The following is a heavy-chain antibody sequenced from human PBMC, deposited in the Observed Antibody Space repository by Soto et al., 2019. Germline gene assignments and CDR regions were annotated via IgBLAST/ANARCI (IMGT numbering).Heavy chain of an antibody. CDR2: IYSGGST. CDR3: ARGVITMVRGVYMDV. Sequence: GGSLRLSCAASGFTVSSNYMSWIRQAPGKGLEWVSVIYSGGSTYYADSVKGRFTISRDNSKNTLYLKMNSLRAEDTAVYYCARGVITMVRGVYMDVWGKGTTVTVSS. D-gene: IGHD3-10*01. CDR1: GFTVSSNY. J-gene: IGHJ6*03. V-gene: IGHV3-66*01.